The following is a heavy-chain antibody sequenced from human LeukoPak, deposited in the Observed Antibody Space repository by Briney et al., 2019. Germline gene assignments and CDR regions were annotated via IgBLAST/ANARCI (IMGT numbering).Heavy chain of an antibody. CDR2: INHSGST. J-gene: IGHJ4*02. CDR1: GGAFSGYY. V-gene: IGHV4-34*01. CDR3: ARDSGGNDY. Sequence: SETLSLTCAVYGGAFSGYYWSWIRQPPGKGLEWIGEINHSGSTNYNPSLKSRVTISVDTSKNQFSLKLSSVTAADTAVYYCARDSGGNDYWGQGTLVTVSS. D-gene: IGHD2-15*01.